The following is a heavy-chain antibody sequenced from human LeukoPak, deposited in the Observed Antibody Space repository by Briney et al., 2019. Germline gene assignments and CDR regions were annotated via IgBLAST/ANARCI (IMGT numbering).Heavy chain of an antibody. CDR3: AKDLFGDWTALHV. Sequence: GGSLRLSCAASGFFFDTYAMNWVRQAPGKGLEWVSLISGRGVTTNYSDSVKGRFTISRDNTKNTLYLQMNTLRADETAVYWCAKDLFGDWTALHVWGRGTVVTVSS. CDR1: GFFFDTYA. CDR2: ISGRGVTT. J-gene: IGHJ3*01. V-gene: IGHV3-23*01. D-gene: IGHD3-10*02.